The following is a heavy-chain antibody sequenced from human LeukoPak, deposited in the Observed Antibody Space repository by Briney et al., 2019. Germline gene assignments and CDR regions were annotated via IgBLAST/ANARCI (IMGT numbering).Heavy chain of an antibody. J-gene: IGHJ6*03. CDR3: ARIPTYSGYDYPDYYYMDV. V-gene: IGHV3-64*01. D-gene: IGHD5-12*01. CDR2: ISSNGGST. CDR1: GFTFSSYA. Sequence: GGSLRLSCAASGFTFSSYAMHWVRQAPGKGLEYVSAISSNGGSTYYANSVKGRFTISRDNSKNTLYLQMGSLRAEDMAVYYCARIPTYSGYDYPDYYYMDVWGKGTTVTISS.